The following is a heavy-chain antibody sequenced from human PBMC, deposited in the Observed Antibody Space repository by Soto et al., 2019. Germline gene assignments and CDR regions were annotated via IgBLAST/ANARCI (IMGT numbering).Heavy chain of an antibody. J-gene: IGHJ6*02. Sequence: SETLSLTCTVSGGAISIGGYYWSWIRQHPGKGLEWIGYIYYSGSTYYNPSLKSRVTISVDTSKNQFSLKLSSVTAADTAGYSCARDRITMDRGTDGTDVWGQGTRYTVSS. CDR1: GGAISIGGYY. CDR2: IYYSGST. D-gene: IGHD3-10*01. V-gene: IGHV4-31*03. CDR3: ARDRITMDRGTDGTDV.